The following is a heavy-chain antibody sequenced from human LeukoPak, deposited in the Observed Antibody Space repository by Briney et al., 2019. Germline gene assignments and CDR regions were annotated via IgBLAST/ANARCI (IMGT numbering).Heavy chain of an antibody. CDR2: MNPNSGNT. Sequence: ASVKVSCKASGYTFTSYDINWVRQATGQGLEWMGWMNPNSGNTGYAQKFQGRVTMTRNTSISTAYMELSSLRSEDTAVYYCARGRKRGSGSYYLGFFSTAESTSNDFDYWGQGTLVTVSS. V-gene: IGHV1-8*01. CDR3: ARGRKRGSGSYYLGFFSTAESTSNDFDY. J-gene: IGHJ4*02. D-gene: IGHD3-10*01. CDR1: GYTFTSYD.